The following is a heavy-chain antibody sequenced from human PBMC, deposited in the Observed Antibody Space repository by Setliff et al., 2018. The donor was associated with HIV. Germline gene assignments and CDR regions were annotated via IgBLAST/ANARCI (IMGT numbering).Heavy chain of an antibody. J-gene: IGHJ5*02. CDR1: GGSIRTSY. V-gene: IGHV4-59*01. Sequence: SETLSLTCTVSGGSIRTSYWSWIRQPPGKGLEWIGSIIYAERANYNPSLRSRVTMSLDTSTSQVSLKLTSVTAADTAVYYCAALSLRTNSVYGIISTRFDPWGQGTLVTVSS. D-gene: IGHD2-8*01. CDR3: AALSLRTNSVYGIISTRFDP. CDR2: IIYAERA.